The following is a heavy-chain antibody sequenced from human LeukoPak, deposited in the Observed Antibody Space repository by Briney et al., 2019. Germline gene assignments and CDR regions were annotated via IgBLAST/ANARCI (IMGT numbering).Heavy chain of an antibody. V-gene: IGHV4-59*01. CDR3: ARVERNIVVVPAAQSYYYYYYMDV. D-gene: IGHD2-2*01. CDR2: IYYSGST. CDR1: GGSISSYY. Sequence: SETLSLTCTVSGGSISSYYWSWIRQPPGKGLEWSGYIYYSGSTNYNPSLKSRVTISVDTSKNQFSLQLSSVTAADTAVYYCARVERNIVVVPAAQSYYYYYYMDVWGKGTTVTVSS. J-gene: IGHJ6*03.